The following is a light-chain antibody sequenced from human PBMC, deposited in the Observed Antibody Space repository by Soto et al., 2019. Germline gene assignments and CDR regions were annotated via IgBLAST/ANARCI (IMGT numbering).Light chain of an antibody. Sequence: DIQMTQSPSSLSASVGDRVTITCRASQGISNYLAWYQQQPGNVPTLLIYVESTWKSGVPSRFSGSGSGTDFTLTISSLQPEDVATYYCQKYNSSPWTFGQGTKVEIK. V-gene: IGKV1-27*01. CDR2: VES. J-gene: IGKJ1*01. CDR1: QGISNY. CDR3: QKYNSSPWT.